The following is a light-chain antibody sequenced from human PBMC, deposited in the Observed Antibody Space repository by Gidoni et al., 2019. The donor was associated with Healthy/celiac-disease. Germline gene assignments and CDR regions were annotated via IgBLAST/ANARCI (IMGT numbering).Light chain of an antibody. CDR2: DVS. CDR1: SSYVGGYNY. J-gene: IGLJ2*01. Sequence: QSALTQPRPVSGSPAQSVTISCTGTSSYVGGYNYVSWYQQHPGKAPKLMIYDVSKRPAGVPDRFSGSKSGNTASLTISGLQAEDEADYYCCSYAGSDVVFGGGTKLTVL. CDR3: CSYAGSDVV. V-gene: IGLV2-11*01.